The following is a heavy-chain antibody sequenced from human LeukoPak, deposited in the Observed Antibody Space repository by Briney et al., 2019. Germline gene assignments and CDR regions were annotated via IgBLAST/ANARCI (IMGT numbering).Heavy chain of an antibody. CDR2: ISYDGSNK. D-gene: IGHD6-19*01. Sequence: GESLRLSCEASGFTFNSYSMHWVRQAPGKGLEWVAVISYDGSNKYYADSVKGRFTISRDTSKNTLYLQMNSLRAEDTAVYYCARREGSGLLDYWGQGTLVTVSS. J-gene: IGHJ4*02. V-gene: IGHV3-30*04. CDR1: GFTFNSYS. CDR3: ARREGSGLLDY.